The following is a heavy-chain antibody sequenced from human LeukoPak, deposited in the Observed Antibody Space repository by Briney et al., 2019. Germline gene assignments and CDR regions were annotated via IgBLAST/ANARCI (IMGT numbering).Heavy chain of an antibody. J-gene: IGHJ4*02. CDR1: GFTFDDYA. D-gene: IGHD5-24*01. Sequence: GGSLRLSCAASGFTFDDYAMHWVRQVPGKGLEWVANIKQDGSEKYYVDSVKGRFTISRDNAKNSLYLQMNSLRAEDTAVYYCARQEMAKNGGYFDYWGQGTLVTVSS. CDR2: IKQDGSEK. V-gene: IGHV3-7*01. CDR3: ARQEMAKNGGYFDY.